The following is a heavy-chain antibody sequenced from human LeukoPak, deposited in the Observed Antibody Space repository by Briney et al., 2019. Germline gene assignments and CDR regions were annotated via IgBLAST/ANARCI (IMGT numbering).Heavy chain of an antibody. J-gene: IGHJ4*02. Sequence: GGSLRLSCAASGFTFSRYWMSWVRQAPGKGLEWVANIKQDGSEIYYVASVKGRFTVSRDNAKNSLSLQMNSLRADDTAVYYCARHWWDSSGSYHFDYWGQGALVTVSS. CDR2: IKQDGSEI. D-gene: IGHD6-19*01. V-gene: IGHV3-7*05. CDR3: ARHWWDSSGSYHFDY. CDR1: GFTFSRYW.